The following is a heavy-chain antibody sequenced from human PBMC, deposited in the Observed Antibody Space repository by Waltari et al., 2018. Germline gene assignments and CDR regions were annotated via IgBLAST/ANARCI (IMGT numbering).Heavy chain of an antibody. D-gene: IGHD6-6*01. V-gene: IGHV1-69*13. CDR2: IIPIFGTA. CDR1: GGTFSSYA. CDR3: ARDRSLAARPPLWYFDL. Sequence: QVQLVQSGAEVKKPGSSVKVSCKASGGTFSSYAISWVRQAPGQGLEWMGGIIPIFGTANYAQKFQGRVTITADESTSTAYMELSSLRSEDTAVYYCARDRSLAARPPLWYFDLWGRGTLVTVSS. J-gene: IGHJ2*01.